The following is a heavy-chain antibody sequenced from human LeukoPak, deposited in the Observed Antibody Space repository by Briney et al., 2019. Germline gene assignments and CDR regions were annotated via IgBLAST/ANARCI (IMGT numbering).Heavy chain of an antibody. CDR2: IYYSGST. J-gene: IGHJ6*03. V-gene: IGHV4-59*01. CDR3: ARETSQKGAHYMDV. D-gene: IGHD3-16*01. Sequence: SETLSLTCTVSGGSISSYYWSWIRQPPGKGLEWIGYIYYSGSTNYNPSLKSRVTIPVDTSKNQFSLKLSSVTAADTAVYYCARETSQKGAHYMDVWGKGTTFTISS. CDR1: GGSISSYY.